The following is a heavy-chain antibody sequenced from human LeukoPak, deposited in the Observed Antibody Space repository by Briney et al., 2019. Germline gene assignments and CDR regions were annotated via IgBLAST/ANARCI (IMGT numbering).Heavy chain of an antibody. Sequence: SVKVSCKASGGTFSSYAISWVRQAPGQGLEWMGRIIPIFGTANYAQKFQGRVTITTDESTSTAYMELSSLRSEDTAVYYCARLLLPQDYYYMDVWGKGTTVTVSS. CDR3: ARLLLPQDYYYMDV. J-gene: IGHJ6*03. V-gene: IGHV1-69*05. CDR2: IIPIFGTA. CDR1: GGTFSSYA.